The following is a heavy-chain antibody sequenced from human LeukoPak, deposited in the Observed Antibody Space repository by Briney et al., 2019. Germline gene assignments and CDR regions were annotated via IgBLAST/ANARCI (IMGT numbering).Heavy chain of an antibody. CDR3: ARSQQLVFDY. J-gene: IGHJ4*02. Sequence: SETLSLTCTVSGGSISSYYWSWIRQPPGKGLEWIGYIYYSGSTNYNPSLKSRVTISVDTSKNQFSLKLSSVTAADTAVYYCARSQQLVFDYWGQGTLVTVSS. D-gene: IGHD6-13*01. CDR2: IYYSGST. V-gene: IGHV4-59*01. CDR1: GGSISSYY.